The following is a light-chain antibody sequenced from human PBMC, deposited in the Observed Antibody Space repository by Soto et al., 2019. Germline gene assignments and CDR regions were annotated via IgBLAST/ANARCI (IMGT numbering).Light chain of an antibody. CDR2: GAS. CDR1: QSVSSTY. CDR3: QRYGSTPWS. Sequence: EVVLTQSPGTLSLSPGERATLSCRASQSVSSTYLAWYQQRPGQAPRLLIYGASTRATDIPDRISGSGSGTDFTLTVSRLEPEDFAVYYCQRYGSTPWSFGQGTKVEIK. V-gene: IGKV3-20*01. J-gene: IGKJ1*01.